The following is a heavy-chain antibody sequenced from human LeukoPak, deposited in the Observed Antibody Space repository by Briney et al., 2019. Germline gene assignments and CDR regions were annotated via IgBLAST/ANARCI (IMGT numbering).Heavy chain of an antibody. Sequence: GGSLRLSCAASGFSFSGYDINWVRQAPGKGLEWVSYISSSGSTIYYADSVKGRFTISRDNAKNSLYLQMSSLRAEDTAMYYCARAPMSYDSSGFGGAFDIWGQGTMVTVSS. CDR1: GFSFSGYD. D-gene: IGHD3-22*01. CDR2: ISSSGSTI. J-gene: IGHJ3*02. V-gene: IGHV3-48*03. CDR3: ARAPMSYDSSGFGGAFDI.